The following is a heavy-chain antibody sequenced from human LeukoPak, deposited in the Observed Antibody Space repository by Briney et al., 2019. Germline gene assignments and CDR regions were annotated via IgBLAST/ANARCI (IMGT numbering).Heavy chain of an antibody. CDR1: GGTFSSYA. CDR3: ARNESIAAAGPGFAY. D-gene: IGHD6-13*01. J-gene: IGHJ4*02. CDR2: IIPIFGTA. Sequence: SVKVSCKASGGTFSSYAISWVRQAPGQGLEWMGRIIPIFGTANYAQKFQGRVTITTDESTSTAYMELSSLRSDDTAVYYCARNESIAAAGPGFAYWGQGTLVTVSS. V-gene: IGHV1-69*05.